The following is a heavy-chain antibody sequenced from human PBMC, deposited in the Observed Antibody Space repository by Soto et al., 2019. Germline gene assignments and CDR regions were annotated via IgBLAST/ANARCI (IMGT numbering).Heavy chain of an antibody. CDR3: ARGSGRAADAFDI. CDR1: GFTFSSYA. J-gene: IGHJ3*02. Sequence: RLSCAASGFTFSSYAMHWVRQAPGKGLEWVAVISYDGSNKYYADSVKGRFTISRDNSKNTLYLQMNSLRAEDTAVYYCARGSGRAADAFDIWGQGTMVTVSS. D-gene: IGHD2-15*01. V-gene: IGHV3-30-3*01. CDR2: ISYDGSNK.